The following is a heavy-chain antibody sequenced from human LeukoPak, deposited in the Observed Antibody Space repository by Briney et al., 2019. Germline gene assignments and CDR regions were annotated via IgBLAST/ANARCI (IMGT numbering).Heavy chain of an antibody. CDR1: GFTFDDYG. J-gene: IGHJ4*02. Sequence: LAGGSLRLSCAASGFTFDDYGMSWVRQAPGKGLEWVSGLNWNGGSTGYADSVKGRFTISRDNSKNTLYLQVNSLRAEDTAVYYCARDARGSFDYWGQGTLVTVSS. CDR3: ARDARGSFDY. D-gene: IGHD3-10*01. CDR2: LNWNGGST. V-gene: IGHV3-20*04.